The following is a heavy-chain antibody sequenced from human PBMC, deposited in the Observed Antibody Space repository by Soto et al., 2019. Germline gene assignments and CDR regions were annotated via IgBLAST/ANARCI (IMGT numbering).Heavy chain of an antibody. CDR3: ARGNIPRAYYYYYYMDV. J-gene: IGHJ6*03. CDR2: ISSSSSYI. Sequence: EVQLVESGGGLVQPGGSLRLSCAASGFTFSSYSMNWVRQAPGKGLEWVSSISSSSSYIYYADSVKGRFTISRDNAKNSLYLQMNSLRAEDTAVYYCARGNIPRAYYYYYYMDVWGKGTTVTVSS. V-gene: IGHV3-21*01. CDR1: GFTFSSYS.